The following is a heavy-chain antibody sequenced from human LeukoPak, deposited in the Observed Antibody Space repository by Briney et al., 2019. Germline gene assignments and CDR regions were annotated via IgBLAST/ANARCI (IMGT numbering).Heavy chain of an antibody. Sequence: GGSLRLSCAASGFTFSSYSMNWVRQAPGEGLEWVSYISSLSGTIYYADSVKGRFTISRDNSKNTLYLQMGSLRAEDMAVYYCARDSIAGTTGAGYWGQGTLVTVSS. D-gene: IGHD1-7*01. CDR2: ISSLSGTI. V-gene: IGHV3-48*01. CDR1: GFTFSSYS. CDR3: ARDSIAGTTGAGY. J-gene: IGHJ4*02.